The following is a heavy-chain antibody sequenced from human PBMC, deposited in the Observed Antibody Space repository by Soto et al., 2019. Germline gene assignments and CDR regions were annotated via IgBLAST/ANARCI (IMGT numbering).Heavy chain of an antibody. D-gene: IGHD3-22*01. V-gene: IGHV3-23*01. Sequence: EVQLLESGGGLVQPGGSLRLSCAASGFTFSSYAMSWVRQAPGKGLEWVSAIRGSGGSTYYADSVKGRFTISRDNSKITVYLQMNSLRAEDTAVHYCAKARADYYDSSGYPVDYWGQGTLVTVSS. CDR3: AKARADYYDSSGYPVDY. CDR2: IRGSGGST. J-gene: IGHJ4*02. CDR1: GFTFSSYA.